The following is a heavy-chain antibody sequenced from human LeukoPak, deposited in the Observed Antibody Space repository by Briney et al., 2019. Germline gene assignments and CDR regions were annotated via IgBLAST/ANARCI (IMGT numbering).Heavy chain of an antibody. V-gene: IGHV1-69*13. J-gene: IGHJ3*02. CDR2: IIPIFGTA. CDR3: ARGPHDYGGNSNAFDI. D-gene: IGHD4-23*01. CDR1: GGTFISYA. Sequence: GASVKVSCKASGGTFISYAISWVRQAPGQGLEWMGGIIPIFGTANYAQKFQGRVTITADESTSTAYMELSSLRSEDTAVYYCARGPHDYGGNSNAFDIWGQGTMVTVSS.